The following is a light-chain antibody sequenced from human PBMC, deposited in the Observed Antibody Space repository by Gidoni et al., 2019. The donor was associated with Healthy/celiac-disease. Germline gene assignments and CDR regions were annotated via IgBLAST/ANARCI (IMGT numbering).Light chain of an antibody. J-gene: IGKJ4*01. V-gene: IGKV1-39*01. CDR3: QQSYSTQVT. CDR1: QSISSY. Sequence: DIQMTQSPSSLSASVGDRVTITCRASQSISSYLNWYQQKPGKAPKLLIYAASSLQSGVPSRFSGSGSGTDFTLTISSLQPEDFATYYCQQSYSTQVTFXGXTKVXIK. CDR2: AAS.